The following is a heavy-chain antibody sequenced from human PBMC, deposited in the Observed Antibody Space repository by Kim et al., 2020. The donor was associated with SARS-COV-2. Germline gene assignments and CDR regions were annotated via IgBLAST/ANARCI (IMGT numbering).Heavy chain of an antibody. J-gene: IGHJ1*01. CDR2: IYYSGST. CDR1: GGSISSSSYY. V-gene: IGHV4-39*01. CDR3: ARHPTGYFQH. Sequence: SETLSLTCTVSGGSISSSSYYWGWIRQPPGKGLEWIGSIYYSGSTYYNPSLKSRVTISVDTSKNQFSLKLSSVTAADTAVYYCARHPTGYFQHWGQGTLVTVSS.